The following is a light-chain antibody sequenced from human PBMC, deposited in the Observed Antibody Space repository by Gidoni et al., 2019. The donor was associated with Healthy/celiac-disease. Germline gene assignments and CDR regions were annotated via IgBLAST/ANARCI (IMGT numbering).Light chain of an antibody. V-gene: IGKV4-1*01. CDR1: QSVLYSSNNKNY. CDR3: QQYYSTPPLT. J-gene: IGKJ4*01. Sequence: DIVMTQSLDSLAASLGERATINCKSSQSVLYSSNNKNYLAWYQQKPGQPPKLLIYWASTRESGVPDRFSGSGSGADFTLTISSLQAEDVAVYYCQQYYSTPPLTFGGGTKVEIK. CDR2: WAS.